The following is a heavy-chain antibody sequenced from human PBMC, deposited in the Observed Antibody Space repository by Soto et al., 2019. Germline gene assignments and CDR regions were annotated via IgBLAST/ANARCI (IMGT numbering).Heavy chain of an antibody. CDR3: GKEGIRRIRDFDF. J-gene: IGHJ4*02. Sequence: PGGSLRLSCAASGFTFSACAMSWVRQAPGKGLEWVSGISGSGDGSYYADAVKGRFTISRDNSQSKLHLQMNSLGVEDTAVYYWGKEGIRRIRDFDFWGAEIRVTVPS. CDR1: GFTFSACA. D-gene: IGHD3-16*01. V-gene: IGHV3-23*01. CDR2: ISGSGDGS.